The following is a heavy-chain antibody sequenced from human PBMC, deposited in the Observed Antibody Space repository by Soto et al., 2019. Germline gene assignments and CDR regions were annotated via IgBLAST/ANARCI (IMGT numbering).Heavy chain of an antibody. V-gene: IGHV4-31*03. CDR3: AREDGAFGVASTGGDNWFDP. J-gene: IGHJ5*02. Sequence: SETLSLTCTVSGGSISSGGYYWSWIRQHPGKGLEWIGYIYYSGSTYYNPSLKSRVTISVDTSKNQFSLKLSSVTAADTAVYYCAREDGAFGVASTGGDNWFDPWGQGTLVTVSS. D-gene: IGHD3-3*01. CDR2: IYYSGST. CDR1: GGSISSGGYY.